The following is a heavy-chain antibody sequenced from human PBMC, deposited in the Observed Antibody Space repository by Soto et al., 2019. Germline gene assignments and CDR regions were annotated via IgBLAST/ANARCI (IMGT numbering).Heavy chain of an antibody. D-gene: IGHD1-26*01. CDR1: GFIFSSYG. J-gene: IGHJ6*02. V-gene: IGHV3-30*18. CDR2: ISYDGSNK. CDR3: TKNSRVAAFSVGTDV. Sequence: PGGSLGLSCAASGFIFSSYGMHWVRQAPGKGLEWVAFISYDGSNKNFGDSVKGRFTISRDNSMNTLYLQMSSLRVEDTAVYYCTKNSRVAAFSVGTDVWGPGTTVTVSS.